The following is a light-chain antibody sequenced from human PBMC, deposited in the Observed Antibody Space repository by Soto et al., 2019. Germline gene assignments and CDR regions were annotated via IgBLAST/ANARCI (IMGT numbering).Light chain of an antibody. J-gene: IGLJ2*01. CDR3: ISYTSSSTLHVL. Sequence: QSVLTQPASVSGSPGQSITISCTGTSNDVGGYNYVSWYQQHPGKAPKLVISEVSNRPSGVSNHFSGSKSGNTASLTISGLQAEDEADYYCISYTSSSTLHVLFGGGTKLTVL. CDR2: EVS. CDR1: SNDVGGYNY. V-gene: IGLV2-14*01.